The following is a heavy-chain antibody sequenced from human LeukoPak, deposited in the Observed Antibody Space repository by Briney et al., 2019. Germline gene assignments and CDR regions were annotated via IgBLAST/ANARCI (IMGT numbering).Heavy chain of an antibody. J-gene: IGHJ4*02. Sequence: SQTLSLTCIVSGGSISSAGYYWTWIRQHPGKGLEWIGYIYYSGSTYYNPSLKSRVSLSVDTSKNQFSPKLSSVTAADTAVYYCARVVNYGSGSYAPSFDYWGQGTLVTVSS. CDR3: ARVVNYGSGSYAPSFDY. CDR1: GGSISSAGYY. V-gene: IGHV4-31*03. CDR2: IYYSGST. D-gene: IGHD3-10*01.